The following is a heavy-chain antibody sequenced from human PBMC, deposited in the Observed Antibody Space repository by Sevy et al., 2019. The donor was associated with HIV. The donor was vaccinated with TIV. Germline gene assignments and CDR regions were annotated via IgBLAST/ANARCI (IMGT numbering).Heavy chain of an antibody. V-gene: IGHV1-8*01. CDR3: GRVGDYGSVDY. D-gene: IGHD3-10*01. CDR2: MNPNSGNT. Sequence: ASVKVSCKASGYTFTSYDINWVRQATGQGLEWMGWMNPNSGNTGNAQKFQGRVTMTRNTSMSTAYMELSSLRSEDTAVYYCGRVGDYGSVDYWGQRTLVTVSS. J-gene: IGHJ4*02. CDR1: GYTFTSYD.